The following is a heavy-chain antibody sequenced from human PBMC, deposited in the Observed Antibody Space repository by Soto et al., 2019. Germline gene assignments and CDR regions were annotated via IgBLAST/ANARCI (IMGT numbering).Heavy chain of an antibody. V-gene: IGHV3-66*01. Sequence: EVQLVESGGGLVQPGGSLRLSFAASGFTVSTKYMSWVRQAPGKGLEWVSVIYSGGSTFYADSVRSRFNISRDNSKSSVNLQMNSLRAEDTAVYYCAREPWAADYWGQGTLVTFSS. D-gene: IGHD3-16*01. CDR1: GFTVSTKY. CDR2: IYSGGST. J-gene: IGHJ4*02. CDR3: AREPWAADY.